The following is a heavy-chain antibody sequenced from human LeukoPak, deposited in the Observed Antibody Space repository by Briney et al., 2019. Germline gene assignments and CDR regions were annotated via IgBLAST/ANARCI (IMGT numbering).Heavy chain of an antibody. V-gene: IGHV3-30-3*01. J-gene: IGHJ4*02. CDR1: GFTFSSYA. CDR2: ISYDGSNK. Sequence: GGSLRLSCAASGFTFSSYAMHWVRQAPGKGLEWVAVISYDGSNKYYADSVKGRFTISRDNSKNTLYLQMNSLRAEDTAVYYCARDWIGYCSSTSCWSFDYWGQGTLVTVSS. D-gene: IGHD2-2*03. CDR3: ARDWIGYCSSTSCWSFDY.